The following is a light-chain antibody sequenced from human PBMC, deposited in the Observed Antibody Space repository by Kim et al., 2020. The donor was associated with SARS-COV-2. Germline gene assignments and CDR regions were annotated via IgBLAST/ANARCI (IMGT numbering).Light chain of an antibody. Sequence: ALGQAVRITCQGDSLRSHYASWYQKKPGQAPVLVIYGKNNRPSGIPDRFSGSSSGNTASLTITGAQAEDEAEYYCNSRDDSDNSFVFATGTKVTVL. V-gene: IGLV3-19*01. J-gene: IGLJ1*01. CDR3: NSRDDSDNSFV. CDR2: GKN. CDR1: SLRSHY.